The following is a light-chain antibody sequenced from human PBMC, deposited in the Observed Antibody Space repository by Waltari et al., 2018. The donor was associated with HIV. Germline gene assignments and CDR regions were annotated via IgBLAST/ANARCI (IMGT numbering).Light chain of an antibody. CDR3: SSYKNNNTIV. CDR1: SSDIGSYNR. CDR2: DVK. Sequence: QSALTQPPSVSAPPGQSVTISCTGTSSDIGSYNRVSWYLQPPGTAPRIIIYDVKNRPSGVPDRFSASKSGNTASLTISGLQAEDEADYYCSSYKNNNTIVFGTGTKVTVL. V-gene: IGLV2-18*02. J-gene: IGLJ1*01.